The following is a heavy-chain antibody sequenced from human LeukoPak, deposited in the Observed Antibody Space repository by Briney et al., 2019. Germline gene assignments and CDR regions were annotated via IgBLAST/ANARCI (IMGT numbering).Heavy chain of an antibody. CDR2: ISGSGGST. CDR1: GFTFSSFA. D-gene: IGHD2-15*01. J-gene: IGHJ3*02. V-gene: IGHV3-23*01. CDR3: AKEKVVVLIRAFDI. Sequence: GGSLRLSSAASGFTFSSFAMSWVRQARGKGVEGVSDISGSGGSTYYAESVKARFTISRDNSKNTLYLQMNSLRAEDTALYSCAKEKVVVLIRAFDIWGQGTMVTVSS.